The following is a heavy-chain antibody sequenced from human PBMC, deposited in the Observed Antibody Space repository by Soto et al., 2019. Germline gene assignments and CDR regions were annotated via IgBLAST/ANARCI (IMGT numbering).Heavy chain of an antibody. CDR2: IFYSGSS. CDR1: GGSISSGGYY. J-gene: IGHJ4*02. D-gene: IGHD2-8*01. Sequence: TLSLTCTVSGGSISSGGYYWSWIRQHPRKGLEWIGSIFYSGSSYYSPSLKSRVTISVDTSKNQFSLKLNSVTAADTAVYYCARANSSVLRVYVFDYWGQGTLVTVSS. CDR3: ARANSSVLRVYVFDY. V-gene: IGHV4-31*03.